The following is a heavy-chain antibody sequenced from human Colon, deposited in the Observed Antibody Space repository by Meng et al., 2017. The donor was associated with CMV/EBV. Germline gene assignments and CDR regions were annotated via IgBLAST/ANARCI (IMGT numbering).Heavy chain of an antibody. J-gene: IGHJ6*02. CDR3: ARVHPSLYYDFWSGYYRGYGMDV. D-gene: IGHD3-3*01. CDR1: GGSISSYY. CDR2: IYYSGST. V-gene: IGHV4-59*01. Sequence: GSLRLSCTVSGGSISSYYWSWIRQPPGKGLEWIGYIYYSGSTNYNPSLKSRVTISVDTSKNQFSLKLSSVTAADTAVYYCARVHPSLYYDFWSGYYRGYGMDVWGQGTTVTVSS.